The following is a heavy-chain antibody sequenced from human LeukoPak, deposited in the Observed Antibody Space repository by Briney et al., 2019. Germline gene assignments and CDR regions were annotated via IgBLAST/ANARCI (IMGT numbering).Heavy chain of an antibody. CDR3: ARGRGSWYGVYFDY. Sequence: GGSLRLSCAASGFTFSSYGMHWVRQAPGKGLEWVAVISYDGSNKYYADSVKGRFTISRDNSKNTLYLQMNSLRAEDTAVYYCARGRGSWYGVYFDYWGQGTLVTVSS. CDR2: ISYDGSNK. D-gene: IGHD6-13*01. CDR1: GFTFSSYG. V-gene: IGHV3-30*19. J-gene: IGHJ4*02.